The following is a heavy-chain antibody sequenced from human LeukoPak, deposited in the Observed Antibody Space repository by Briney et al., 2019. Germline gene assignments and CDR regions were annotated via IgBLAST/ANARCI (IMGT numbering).Heavy chain of an antibody. CDR2: TYYRSKWYN. V-gene: IGHV6-1*01. J-gene: IGHJ4*02. D-gene: IGHD2-2*01. CDR1: GDSVSSNSAA. CDR3: ARDVGYCSSTSCYAFDY. Sequence: PSQTLSLTCAISGDSVSSNSAAWNWIRQSPSRGLEWLGRTYYRSKWYNDYAVSVKSRITINPDTSKNQFSLRLNSVTPEDTAVYYCARDVGYCSSTSCYAFDYWGQGTLVTVSS.